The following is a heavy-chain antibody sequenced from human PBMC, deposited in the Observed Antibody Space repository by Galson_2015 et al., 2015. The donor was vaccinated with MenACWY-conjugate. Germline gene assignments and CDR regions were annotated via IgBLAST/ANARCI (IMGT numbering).Heavy chain of an antibody. Sequence: QSGAEVKKPGESLKISCKGSGFTFTTNWIGWGRKMPGKGPEGRGRIYPDDSDTRYSPSFQGQATISVDKPISTAYRQGTSLKASDTAMYYCARHVYFDTSGFFPNYYYMDVWGKGTTVIVSS. D-gene: IGHD3-22*01. J-gene: IGHJ6*03. V-gene: IGHV5-51*04. CDR3: ARHVYFDTSGFFPNYYYMDV. CDR1: GFTFTTNW. CDR2: IYPDDSDT.